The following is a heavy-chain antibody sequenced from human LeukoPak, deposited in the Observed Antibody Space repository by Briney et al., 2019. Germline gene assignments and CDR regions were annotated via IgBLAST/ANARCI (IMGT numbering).Heavy chain of an antibody. CDR1: GFTFRSYG. J-gene: IGHJ4*02. V-gene: IGHV3-30*02. CDR3: AKGVAYFWSGSDPFDY. D-gene: IGHD3-3*01. Sequence: GGSLRLSCAASGFTFRSYGMHWVRQAPGKGLEWVAFIRYDGSDKFYADSVRGRFTISRDNSKNTLSLQMNSLTPEDTAVYYCAKGVAYFWSGSDPFDYWGQGTLVTVSS. CDR2: IRYDGSDK.